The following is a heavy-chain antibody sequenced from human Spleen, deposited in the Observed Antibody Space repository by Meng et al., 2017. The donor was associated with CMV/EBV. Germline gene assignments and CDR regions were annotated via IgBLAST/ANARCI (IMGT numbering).Heavy chain of an antibody. J-gene: IGHJ4*02. CDR3: ARGAHYYPRYFDY. V-gene: IGHV4-4*07. D-gene: IGHD3-10*01. CDR1: GDSIGTYY. CDR2: IFTSGST. Sequence: HGQLQASGPVLVKPSDTLSLTCSVSGDSIGTYYWTWIRQSAGKGLEWIGHIFTSGSTNYNPSLKSRVTMSIDPSKNQFSLKLGSVTAADTAVYYCARGAHYYPRYFDYWGQGALVTVSS.